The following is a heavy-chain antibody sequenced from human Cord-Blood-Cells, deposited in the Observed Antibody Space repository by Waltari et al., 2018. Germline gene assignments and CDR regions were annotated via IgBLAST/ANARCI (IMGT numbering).Heavy chain of an antibody. D-gene: IGHD6-13*01. CDR2: INPDSGGT. CDR3: ARSYGAAGTCFQH. Sequence: QVQLVQSGAEVKKPGASVKVSCKASGYTFTGYDMHWVRQAPGQGLEWMGRINPDSGGTNYAQKFQGRVTMTRDTSISTAYMELSRLRSDDTAVYYCARSYGAAGTCFQHWGQGTLVTVSS. J-gene: IGHJ1*01. CDR1: GYTFTGYD. V-gene: IGHV1-2*06.